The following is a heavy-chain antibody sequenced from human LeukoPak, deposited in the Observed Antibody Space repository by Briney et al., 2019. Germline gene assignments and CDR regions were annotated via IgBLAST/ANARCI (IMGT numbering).Heavy chain of an antibody. V-gene: IGHV3-30*02. CDR3: AKDQKDISSWYFDY. CDR1: GLTFSSYC. CDR2: IRNDGSIK. D-gene: IGHD6-13*01. J-gene: IGHJ4*02. Sequence: GGSLRLSCAASGLTFSSYCMHWVRQAPGKGLEWVAFIRNDGSIKYYADSVKGRFTISRDNSRNTMYLQMNSLRAEDTALYYCAKDQKDISSWYFDYWGQGTLVTVSS.